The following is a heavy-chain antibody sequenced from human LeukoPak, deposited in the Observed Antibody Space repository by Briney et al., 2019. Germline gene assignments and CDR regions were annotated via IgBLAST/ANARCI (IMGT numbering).Heavy chain of an antibody. Sequence: PSETLSLTCAVSGGSISSSNWWSWVRQPPGKGLEWIGEIYHSGSTNYNPSLKSRVTISVDKSKNQFSLKLSSVTAADTAVYYCASNTPTLWFGELLYSHYDYWGQGTLVTVSS. CDR1: GGSISSSNW. J-gene: IGHJ4*02. CDR3: ASNTPTLWFGELLYSHYDY. CDR2: IYHSGST. V-gene: IGHV4-4*02. D-gene: IGHD3-10*01.